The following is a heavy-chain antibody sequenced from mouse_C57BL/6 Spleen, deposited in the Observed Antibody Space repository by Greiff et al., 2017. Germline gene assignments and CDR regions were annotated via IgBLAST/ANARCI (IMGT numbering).Heavy chain of an antibody. CDR2: IYPSDSET. J-gene: IGHJ4*01. D-gene: IGHD1-1*01. Sequence: VQLQQSGAELVRPGSSVKLSCKASGYTFTSYWMDWVKQRPGQGLEWIGNIYPSDSETHYNQKFKDKATLTVDKSSSTAYMQLSSLTSEESAVYSCARSTVVATRGAMDYWGQGTSVTVSS. CDR3: ARSTVVATRGAMDY. CDR1: GYTFTSYW. V-gene: IGHV1-61*01.